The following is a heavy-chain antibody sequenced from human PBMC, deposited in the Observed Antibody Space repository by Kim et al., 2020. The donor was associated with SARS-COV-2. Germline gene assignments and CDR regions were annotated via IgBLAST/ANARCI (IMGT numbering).Heavy chain of an antibody. J-gene: IGHJ4*02. V-gene: IGHV4-59*01. CDR2: IYYSGST. CDR3: ARGSGWHLLDY. CDR1: GGTISSYY. Sequence: SETLSLTCTVSGGTISSYYWSWIRQPPGKGLEWIGYIYYSGSTNYNPSLKSRVTISVDTSKNQFSLKLSAVTAADTAVYYCARGSGWHLLDYWGQGTLVTVSS. D-gene: IGHD1-26*01.